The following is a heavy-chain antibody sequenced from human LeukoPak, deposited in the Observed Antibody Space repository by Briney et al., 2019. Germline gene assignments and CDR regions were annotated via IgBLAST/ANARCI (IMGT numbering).Heavy chain of an antibody. CDR1: GGSISSGGYY. D-gene: IGHD5-18*01. J-gene: IGHJ5*02. CDR2: IYYSGST. V-gene: IGHV4-31*03. Sequence: SQTLSLTCTVSGGSISSGGYYWSWIRQHPGKGLEWIGYIYYSGSTYYNPSLKSRVTISVDTSKNQFSLKLSSVTAADTAVYYCARSFDTAMADWFDPWGQGTLVTVSS. CDR3: ARSFDTAMADWFDP.